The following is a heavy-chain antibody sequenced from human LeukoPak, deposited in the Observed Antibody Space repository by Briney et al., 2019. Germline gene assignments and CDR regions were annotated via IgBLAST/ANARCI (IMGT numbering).Heavy chain of an antibody. V-gene: IGHV4-38-2*02. CDR1: GYFISSGYY. Sequence: SETLSLTCTVSGYFISSGYYWGWIRQPPGKGLQWIGSIHHSGSTYYNPSLKSRVTISVDTSKNQFSLKLSSVTAADTAVYYCARTVRGPGYFQHWGQGTLVTVSS. CDR2: IHHSGST. J-gene: IGHJ1*01. D-gene: IGHD2-2*01. CDR3: ARTVRGPGYFQH.